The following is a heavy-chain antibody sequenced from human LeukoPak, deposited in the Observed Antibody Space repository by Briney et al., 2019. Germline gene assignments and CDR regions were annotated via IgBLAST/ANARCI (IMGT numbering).Heavy chain of an antibody. Sequence: PGGSLRLSCAASGFTFSSYSMNWVRQAPGKGLEWVSYISSSSSTIYYADSVKGRFTISRDNSKNTLYLQMNSLRVEDTAIYYCAKDTVRGDFDYWGQGTLVTVSS. D-gene: IGHD3-10*01. J-gene: IGHJ4*02. CDR3: AKDTVRGDFDY. V-gene: IGHV3-48*01. CDR2: ISSSSSTI. CDR1: GFTFSSYS.